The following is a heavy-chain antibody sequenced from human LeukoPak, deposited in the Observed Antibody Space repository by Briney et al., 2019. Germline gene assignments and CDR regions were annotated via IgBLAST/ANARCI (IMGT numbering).Heavy chain of an antibody. V-gene: IGHV4-59*08. Sequence: SETLSLTCTVSAGSISSYYWSLIRQPPGKGLEWIVYIYYSGSTNYNPSLKSRVTISVDTSKNQFSLKLSSVTAADTAVYYCARKPYYYDSGWFDPWGQGTLVTVSS. CDR3: ARKPYYYDSGWFDP. J-gene: IGHJ5*02. CDR2: IYYSGST. CDR1: AGSISSYY. D-gene: IGHD3-22*01.